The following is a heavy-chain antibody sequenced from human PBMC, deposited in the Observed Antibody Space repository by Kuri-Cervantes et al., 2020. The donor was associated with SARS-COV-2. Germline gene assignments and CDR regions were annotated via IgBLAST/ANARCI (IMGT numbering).Heavy chain of an antibody. Sequence: GSLRLSCTVSGGSISSSSYYWSWIRQPPGKGLEWIGYIYYSGSTNYNPSLKSRVTISVDTSKNQFSLKLSSVTAADTAVYYCARLGLADGYNFYYYYYGMDVWGQGTTVTVSS. CDR3: ARLGLADGYNFYYYYYGMDV. V-gene: IGHV4-61*01. D-gene: IGHD5-24*01. J-gene: IGHJ6*02. CDR1: GGSISSSSYY. CDR2: IYYSGST.